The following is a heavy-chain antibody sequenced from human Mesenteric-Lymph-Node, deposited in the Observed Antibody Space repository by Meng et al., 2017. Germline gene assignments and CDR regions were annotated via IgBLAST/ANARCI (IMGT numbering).Heavy chain of an antibody. V-gene: IGHV3-15*01. CDR2: IKSKTDGGTT. J-gene: IGHJ4*02. CDR1: GFTFNNAW. CDR3: TTDCWWFGELSDDY. D-gene: IGHD3-10*01. Sequence: GESLKISCAASGFTFNNAWMSWVRQAPGKGLEWVGRIKSKTDGGTTDYAAPVKGRFTISRDDSKNTLYLQMNSLKTEDTAVYYCTTDCWWFGELSDDYWGQGTLVTVSS.